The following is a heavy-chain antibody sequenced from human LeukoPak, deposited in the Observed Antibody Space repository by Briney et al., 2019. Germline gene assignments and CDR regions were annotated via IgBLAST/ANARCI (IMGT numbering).Heavy chain of an antibody. CDR2: NHYSGST. J-gene: IGHJ4*02. D-gene: IGHD3-10*01. CDR3: ASLSTLGVDHDS. Sequence: SQTLSLTCTVSGGAITVGNHYWSWTRQRPRGGLEWIGYNHYSGSTDYIVSLRSRLTMSLDTSKSQFSLRLTSVTAADTAVYYCASLSTLGVDHDSWGQGTLVTVSS. CDR1: GGAITVGNHY. V-gene: IGHV4-30-4*01.